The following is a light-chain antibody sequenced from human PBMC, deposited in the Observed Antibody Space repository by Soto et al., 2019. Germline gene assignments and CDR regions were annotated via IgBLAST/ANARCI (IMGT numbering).Light chain of an antibody. V-gene: IGKV1-6*01. CDR2: AAS. J-gene: IGKJ4*01. Sequence: AIQMTQSPSSLSASVGDRVTITCRASQGIGSDLGWYQQKPGKAPNLLIYAASSLQSGVPSRFSGSGSGTDFTLTISSLQPEDFATYYCLQDYNYPLTFGGGTKVEIK. CDR3: LQDYNYPLT. CDR1: QGIGSD.